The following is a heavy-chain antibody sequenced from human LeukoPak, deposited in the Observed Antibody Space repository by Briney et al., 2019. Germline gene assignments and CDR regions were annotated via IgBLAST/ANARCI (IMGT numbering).Heavy chain of an antibody. CDR2: IYYSGAT. CDR3: ARGVYIAAAQYGF. J-gene: IGHJ4*02. CDR1: GGSISTYY. Sequence: PSETLSLTCTISGGSISTYYWNWIRQPPGKGLEWIGYIYYSGATNYNPSLKSRVTISVDTSKNQFSLKLSSVTAADTAVYYCARGVYIAAAQYGFWGQGTLVTVSS. V-gene: IGHV4-59*01. D-gene: IGHD6-13*01.